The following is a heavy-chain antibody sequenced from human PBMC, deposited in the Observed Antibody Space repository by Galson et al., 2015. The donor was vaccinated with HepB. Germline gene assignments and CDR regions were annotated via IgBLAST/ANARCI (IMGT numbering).Heavy chain of an antibody. V-gene: IGHV3-53*01. CDR1: GFTVSSNY. J-gene: IGHJ2*01. CDR3: ARDQRYAHWYFDL. CDR2: LYSGGST. Sequence: SLRLSCAASGFTVSSNYMSWVRQAPGKGLEWVALLYSGGSTYYADSVKGRFTISRDNPKNTLYLQMSSLRAEDTAVYYCARDQRYAHWYFDLWGRGTLVTVSS. D-gene: IGHD3-9*01.